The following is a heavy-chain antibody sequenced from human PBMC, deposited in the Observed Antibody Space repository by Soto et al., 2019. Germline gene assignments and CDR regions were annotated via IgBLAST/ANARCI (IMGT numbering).Heavy chain of an antibody. D-gene: IGHD2-21*02. CDR1: GFSFSSYW. CDR2: LXYXGXXX. J-gene: IGHJ4*02. V-gene: IGHV3-7*01. CDR3: ARYESAGPAIY. Sequence: GGSPRLSCAASGFSFSSYWMSWFRQAPGKGLEWVANLXYXGXXXHXXXSVKGRFTISRDDAKNSLYLQMNSLRAEDTAVYYCARYESAGPAIYWGQGTLVTVSS.